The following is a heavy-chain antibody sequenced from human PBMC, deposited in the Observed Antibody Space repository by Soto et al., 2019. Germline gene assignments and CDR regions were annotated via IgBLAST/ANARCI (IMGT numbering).Heavy chain of an antibody. CDR2: ISGSGGST. CDR1: GFTFSSYA. CDR3: ANSGEDYDILTAFDI. V-gene: IGHV3-23*01. Sequence: GGSLRLSCAASGFTFSSYAMSWVRQAPGKGLEWVSAISGSGGSTYYADSVKGRFTISRDNSKNTLYLQMNSLRAEDTAVYYCANSGEDYDILTAFDIWGQGTMVTVSS. D-gene: IGHD3-9*01. J-gene: IGHJ3*02.